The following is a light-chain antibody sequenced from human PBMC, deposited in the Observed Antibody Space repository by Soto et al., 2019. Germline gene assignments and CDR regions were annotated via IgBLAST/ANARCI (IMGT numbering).Light chain of an antibody. CDR1: QSISSY. V-gene: IGKV1-39*01. J-gene: IGKJ1*01. CDR3: QQSYSA. CDR2: AAS. Sequence: DIQMTQSPSSLSSSVGYRVTITCRASQSISSYLNWYQQKPGKAPKLLIYAASSLQSGVPSRFSGSGSGTDFTLTISSLQPEDFATYYCQQSYSAFGQGTKVDIK.